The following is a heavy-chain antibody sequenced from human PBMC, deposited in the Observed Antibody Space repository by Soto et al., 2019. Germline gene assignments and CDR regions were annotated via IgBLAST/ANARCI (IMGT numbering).Heavy chain of an antibody. CDR1: GFTFSSYA. D-gene: IGHD5-12*01. J-gene: IGHJ4*02. CDR3: ARPRRRDGYNLNY. CDR2: ISYDGSNK. V-gene: IGHV3-30-3*01. Sequence: QVQLVESGGGVVQPGRSLRLSCAASGFTFSSYAMHWVRQAPGKGLEWVAVISYDGSNKYYADSVKGRFTISRDNSKNTLYLQMNSLRAEDTAVYYCARPRRRDGYNLNYWGQGTLVTVSS.